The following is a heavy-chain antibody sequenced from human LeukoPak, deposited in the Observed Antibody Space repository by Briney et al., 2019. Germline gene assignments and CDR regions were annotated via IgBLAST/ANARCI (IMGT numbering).Heavy chain of an antibody. Sequence: PGGSLRLSCAASGFTFSSYAMHWVRQAPGKGLEWVAVISYDGSNKYYADSVKGRFTISRDNSKNTLYLQMNSLRAEGTAVYYCAKGEVVTAIVFPFDIWGQGTMVTVSS. D-gene: IGHD2-21*02. CDR1: GFTFSSYA. CDR2: ISYDGSNK. CDR3: AKGEVVTAIVFPFDI. J-gene: IGHJ3*02. V-gene: IGHV3-30*18.